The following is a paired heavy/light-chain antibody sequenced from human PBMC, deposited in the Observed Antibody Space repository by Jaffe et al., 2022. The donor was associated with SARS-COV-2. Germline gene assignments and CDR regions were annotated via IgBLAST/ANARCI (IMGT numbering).Light chain of an antibody. CDR1: QNVDTW. CDR2: KAS. Sequence: DIQMTQSPSTLSASVGDRVTITCRASQNVDTWLAWYQQKPGKAPTLLIYKASSLESGVPSRFSGSGSGTEFTLTISSLQPADFATYYCQQYRSSGTFGQGTKVEIK. J-gene: IGKJ1*01. V-gene: IGKV1-5*03. CDR3: QQYRSSGT.
Heavy chain of an antibody. D-gene: IGHD1-26*01. CDR1: GFTFDDYA. CDR2: ISGDGGST. V-gene: IGHV3-43*02. Sequence: EMQLVESGGGVVQPGRSLRLSCAASGFTFDDYAMHWVRQPPGKGLEWVSLISGDGGSTYYADSVKGRFTISRDNSKNSLYLQMNSLRTEDTALYYCAKDWRVGGSYLFDYWGLGTLVTVSS. CDR3: AKDWRVGGSYLFDY. J-gene: IGHJ4*02.